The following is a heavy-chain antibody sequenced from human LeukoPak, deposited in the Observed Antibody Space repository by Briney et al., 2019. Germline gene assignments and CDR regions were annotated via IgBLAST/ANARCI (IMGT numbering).Heavy chain of an antibody. D-gene: IGHD6-13*01. CDR2: LSSDGNK. CDR3: AGRRKEAAAYDH. CDR1: GFTVSTNY. Sequence: PGGSLRLSCAASGFTVSTNYMSWVRLAPGKGLEWVSLLSSDGNKYYAESVKGRFTISTDNSKNTLYLQMNSLRVEDTAVYYCAGRRKEAAAYDHWGQGTLVTVSS. V-gene: IGHV3-66*01. J-gene: IGHJ4*02.